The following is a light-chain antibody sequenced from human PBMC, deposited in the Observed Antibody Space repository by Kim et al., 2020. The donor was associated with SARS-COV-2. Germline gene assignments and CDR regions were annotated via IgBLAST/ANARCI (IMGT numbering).Light chain of an antibody. CDR1: NSNIGTNT. Sequence: GHRVTLSSSGSNSNIGTNTMIWYRQRPRTAPHLLIYTNIQRPSGVPDRFSGSESGTSASLAISGLQSEDEADYYCAAWDDGLNGYVFGTGTQLTVL. CDR3: AAWDDGLNGYV. J-gene: IGLJ1*01. V-gene: IGLV1-44*01. CDR2: TNI.